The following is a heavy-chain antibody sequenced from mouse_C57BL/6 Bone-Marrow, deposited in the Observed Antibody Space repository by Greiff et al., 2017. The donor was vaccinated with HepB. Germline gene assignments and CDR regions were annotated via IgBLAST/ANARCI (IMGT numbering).Heavy chain of an antibody. D-gene: IGHD2-2*01. CDR2: IDPENGDT. J-gene: IGHJ2*01. V-gene: IGHV14-4*01. CDR1: GFNIKDDY. Sequence: VHVKQSGAELVRPGASVKLSCTASGFNIKDDYMHWVKQRPEQGLEWIGWIDPENGDTEYASKFQGKATITADTSSNTAYLQLSSLTSEDTAVYYCTPISLWLRQVDYWGQGTTLTVSS. CDR3: TPISLWLRQVDY.